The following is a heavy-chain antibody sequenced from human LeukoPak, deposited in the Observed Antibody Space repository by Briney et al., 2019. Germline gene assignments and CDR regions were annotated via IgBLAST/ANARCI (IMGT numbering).Heavy chain of an antibody. J-gene: IGHJ6*03. Sequence: GESLKISCKGSGYSFTDYWIGWVRQMPGKGLEWVGLIYPGDSNTRYSPSFQGQVTISADKSISTAYLQWSSLKASDTAMYYCARLEESSSWPSYYDYYYMDVWGKGTTVTISS. CDR2: IYPGDSNT. CDR3: ARLEESSSWPSYYDYYYMDV. V-gene: IGHV5-51*01. CDR1: GYSFTDYW. D-gene: IGHD6-13*01.